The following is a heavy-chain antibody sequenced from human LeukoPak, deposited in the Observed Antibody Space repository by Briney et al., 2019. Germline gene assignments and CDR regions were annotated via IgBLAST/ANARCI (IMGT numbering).Heavy chain of an antibody. D-gene: IGHD6-6*01. V-gene: IGHV3-23*01. J-gene: IGHJ4*02. CDR1: GFTFSSYA. CDR3: AKDHSYSSSSYFDY. Sequence: GGSLTLSCAASGFTFSSYAMSWVGQAPGKGLEWVSAISGSGGSTYYADSVKGRFTISRDNSKNTLYLQMNSLRAEDTAVYYCAKDHSYSSSSYFDYWGQGTLVTVSS. CDR2: ISGSGGST.